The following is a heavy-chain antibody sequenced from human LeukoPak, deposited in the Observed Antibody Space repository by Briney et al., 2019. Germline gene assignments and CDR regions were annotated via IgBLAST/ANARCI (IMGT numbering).Heavy chain of an antibody. CDR1: GGSISSSSSY. CDR2: IYYSGST. Sequence: SETLSLTCTVSGGSISSSSSYWGWIRQPPGKGLEWTGSIYYSGSTYCNPSLKSRVTISVDTSKNQFSLKLSSVTAADTAVYCFGSEVVAAAVHYFDLWADDTVVTVFS. V-gene: IGHV4-39*01. D-gene: IGHD6-13*01. CDR3: GSEVVAAAVHYFDL. J-gene: IGHJ4*01.